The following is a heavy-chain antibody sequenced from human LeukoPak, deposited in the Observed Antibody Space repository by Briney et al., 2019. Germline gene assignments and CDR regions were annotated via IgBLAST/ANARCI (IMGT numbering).Heavy chain of an antibody. V-gene: IGHV3-53*01. J-gene: IGHJ4*02. Sequence: GGSLRLSCAASGFTVSSNYMSWVRQAPGKGLEWVSTIYSGGNTYNADSVKGRFTISRDNSKNTLYLQMNSLRVEDTAVYYCARDTGTTYYWGQGTLVTVSS. CDR3: ARDTGTTYY. D-gene: IGHD1-1*01. CDR2: IYSGGNT. CDR1: GFTVSSNY.